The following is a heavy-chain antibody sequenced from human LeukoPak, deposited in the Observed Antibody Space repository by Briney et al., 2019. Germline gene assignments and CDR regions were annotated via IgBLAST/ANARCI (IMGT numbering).Heavy chain of an antibody. CDR2: ISSSGSTI. Sequence: YPGGSLRLSCAASGFTFSDYYMSWIRQAPGKGLEWVSYISSSGSTIYYADSVKGRFTISRDNAKNSLYLQMNSLRAEDTAVYYCATREGYDILTGYYFPLADYWGQGTLVTVSS. D-gene: IGHD3-9*01. V-gene: IGHV3-11*01. J-gene: IGHJ4*02. CDR1: GFTFSDYY. CDR3: ATREGYDILTGYYFPLADY.